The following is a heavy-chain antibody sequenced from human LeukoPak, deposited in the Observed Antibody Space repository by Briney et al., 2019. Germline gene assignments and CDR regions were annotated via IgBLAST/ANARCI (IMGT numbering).Heavy chain of an antibody. CDR2: IRQDGSDK. V-gene: IGHV3-7*01. J-gene: IGHJ4*02. CDR1: GFTSTNYC. Sequence: GGSLRLSCAASGFTSTNYCMTWVRQAPGTGLEWVALIRQDGSDKYYVDSVKGRFTISRDNANNLLFLQMNSLRVDDTAVYYCGRGAALNWNSGGIDYWGQGTLVAVSS. D-gene: IGHD1-1*01. CDR3: GRGAALNWNSGGIDY.